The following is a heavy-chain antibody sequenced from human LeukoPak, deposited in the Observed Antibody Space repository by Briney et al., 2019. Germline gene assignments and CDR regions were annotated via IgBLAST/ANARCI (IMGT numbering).Heavy chain of an antibody. V-gene: IGHV7-4-1*02. CDR1: GYTFTSNA. J-gene: IGHJ1*01. D-gene: IGHD3-22*01. CDR3: ARVVQSTDSSGFYLPEYFQH. Sequence: ASVKVSCKASGYTFTSNALGWVRQAPGQGLEWMGWINTNTGNPTYAQGFTGRFVFSLDTSDNTAYLQISSLQAEDTAVYYCARVVQSTDSSGFYLPEYFQHWGQGTLVTVSS. CDR2: INTNTGNP.